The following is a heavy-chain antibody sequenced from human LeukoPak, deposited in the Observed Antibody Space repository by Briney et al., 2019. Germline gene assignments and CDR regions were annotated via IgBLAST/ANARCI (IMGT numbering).Heavy chain of an antibody. Sequence: SQSLSPACTVSGGSISSSCNYCGWIRPPPGKGLEGIGSVYYSESTYYHPSANSPVTLSVDTSKNQFPLKLSSVTAADTAAYCWARHSYGSGSYPAFDYWGQGSLVTVSS. J-gene: IGHJ4*02. CDR3: ARHSYGSGSYPAFDY. D-gene: IGHD3-10*01. V-gene: IGHV4-39*01. CDR1: GGSISSSCNY. CDR2: VYYSEST.